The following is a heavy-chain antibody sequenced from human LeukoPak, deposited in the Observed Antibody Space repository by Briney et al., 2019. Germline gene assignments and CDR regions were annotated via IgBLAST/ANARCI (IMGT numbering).Heavy chain of an antibody. J-gene: IGHJ4*02. CDR2: IRYDGSNK. CDR1: GFTFSSYG. V-gene: IGHV3-30*02. CDR3: AKNLDCSGGSCYHPLLDY. D-gene: IGHD2-15*01. Sequence: QPGGSLGLSCAASGFTFSSYGMHWVRQAPGKGLEWVAFIRYDGSNKYYADSVKGRFTISRDNSKNTLYLQMNSLRAEDTAVYYCAKNLDCSGGSCYHPLLDYWGQGTLVTVSS.